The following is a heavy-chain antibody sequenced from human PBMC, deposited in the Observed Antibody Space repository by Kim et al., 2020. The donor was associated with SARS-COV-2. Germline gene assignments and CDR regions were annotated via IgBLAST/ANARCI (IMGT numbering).Heavy chain of an antibody. D-gene: IGHD2-2*02. J-gene: IGHJ4*02. Sequence: SIKSRVTISLDKSKNQFSLKLTSVTAGDTAMYYCARNRCSDISCYTYLDFWGQGTLVTVSS. CDR3: ARNRCSDISCYTYLDF. V-gene: IGHV4-4*02.